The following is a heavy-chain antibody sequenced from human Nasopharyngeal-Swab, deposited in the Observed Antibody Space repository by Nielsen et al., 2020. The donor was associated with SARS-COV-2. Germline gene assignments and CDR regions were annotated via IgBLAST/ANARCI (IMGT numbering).Heavy chain of an antibody. J-gene: IGHJ5*02. Sequence: ASVTVSCQASVYTFTRYDLNWVRQATGQGLAWMGWMNPNSGNTGYAQKFQGRVTMTRNTSISTAYMELSSLRSEDTAVYYCARGSSRESSSSWGFSFDPWGQGTLVTVSS. CDR2: MNPNSGNT. D-gene: IGHD6-13*01. CDR1: VYTFTRYD. CDR3: ARGSSRESSSSWGFSFDP. V-gene: IGHV1-8*01.